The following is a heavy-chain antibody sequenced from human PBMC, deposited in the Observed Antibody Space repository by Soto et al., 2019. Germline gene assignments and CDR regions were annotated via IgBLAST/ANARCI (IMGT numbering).Heavy chain of an antibody. CDR3: ARVRPHYYDSSGYYYYGMDV. V-gene: IGHV3-72*01. Sequence: PGGSLRLSXAASGFTFSDHYMDWVRQAPGKGLEWVGRTRNKANSYTTEYAASVKGRFTISRDDSKNSLYLQMNSLKTEDTAVYYCARVRPHYYDSSGYYYYGMDVWGQGTTVTVSS. D-gene: IGHD3-22*01. CDR1: GFTFSDHY. J-gene: IGHJ6*02. CDR2: TRNKANSYTT.